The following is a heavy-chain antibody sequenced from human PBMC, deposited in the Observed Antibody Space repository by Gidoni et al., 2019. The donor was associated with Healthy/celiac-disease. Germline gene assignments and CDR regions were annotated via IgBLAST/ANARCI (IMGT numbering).Heavy chain of an antibody. D-gene: IGHD2-2*02. V-gene: IGHV3-48*02. CDR2: ISSSSSTI. CDR1: GFPFSSYS. J-gene: IGHJ4*02. CDR3: ARDRRGSAKGPPIPDY. Sequence: EVQLVESGGGLVQPGGSLRLPWSSSGFPFSSYSMNWVRQAPGKGLEWVSYISSSSSTIYYADSVKGRFTISRDNAKNSLYLQMNSLRDEDTAVYYCARDRRGSAKGPPIPDYWGQGTLVTVSS.